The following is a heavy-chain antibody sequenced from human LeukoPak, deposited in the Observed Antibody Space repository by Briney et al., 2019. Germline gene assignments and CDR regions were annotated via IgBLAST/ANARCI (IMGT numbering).Heavy chain of an antibody. J-gene: IGHJ4*02. CDR1: GFTFSSYS. CDR3: ARHAGLRFLEWLLPTDY. V-gene: IGHV3-21*01. Sequence: GGSLRLSCAASGFTFSSYSMNWVRQAPGKWLEWVSSISSSSSYIYYADSVKGRFTISRDNAKNSLYLQMNSLRAEDTAVYYCARHAGLRFLEWLLPTDYWGQGTLVTVSS. D-gene: IGHD3-3*01. CDR2: ISSSSSYI.